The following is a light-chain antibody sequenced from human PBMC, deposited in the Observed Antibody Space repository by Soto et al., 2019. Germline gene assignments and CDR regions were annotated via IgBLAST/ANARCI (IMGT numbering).Light chain of an antibody. CDR1: NSNIGKNY. Sequence: VLTQPPSVSAAPGQKVTISCFGSNSNIGKNYVSWYQQLPGTAPKLLIYGNNNRHSGITDRISGSKSGTSATLGITGLQPGDEADYYCATWDNTLSAEVFGGGTKVTVL. CDR2: GNN. V-gene: IGLV1-51*01. J-gene: IGLJ3*02. CDR3: ATWDNTLSAEV.